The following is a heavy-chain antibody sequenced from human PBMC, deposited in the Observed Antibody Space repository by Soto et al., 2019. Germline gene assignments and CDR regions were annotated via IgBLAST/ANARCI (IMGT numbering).Heavy chain of an antibody. V-gene: IGHV4-34*01. D-gene: IGHD3-10*01. CDR1: GGSFSGYY. J-gene: IGHJ4*02. Sequence: SETLSLTCAVYGGSFSGYYWSWIRQPPGKGLEWIGEINHSGSTNYNPSLKSRVTISVDTSKNQFSLKLSPVTAADTAVYYCASNGGYYFDYWGQGTLVTVSS. CDR2: INHSGST. CDR3: ASNGGYYFDY.